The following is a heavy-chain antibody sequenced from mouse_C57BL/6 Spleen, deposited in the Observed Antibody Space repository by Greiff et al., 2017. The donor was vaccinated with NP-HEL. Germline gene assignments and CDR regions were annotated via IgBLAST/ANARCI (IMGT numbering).Heavy chain of an antibody. V-gene: IGHV1-5*01. CDR2: IYPGNSDT. Sequence: EVQVVESGTVLARPGASVKMSCKTSGYTFTSYWMHWVKQRPGQGLEWIGAIYPGNSDTSYNQKFKGKAKLTAVTADSTAYMELSSLTNEDSAVYYWTREEDYYGSSHKYFDVWGTGTTVTVSS. CDR1: GYTFTSYW. J-gene: IGHJ1*03. CDR3: TREEDYYGSSHKYFDV. D-gene: IGHD1-1*01.